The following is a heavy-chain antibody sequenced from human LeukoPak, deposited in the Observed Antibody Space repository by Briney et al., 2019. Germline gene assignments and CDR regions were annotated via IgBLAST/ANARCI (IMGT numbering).Heavy chain of an antibody. V-gene: IGHV3-48*04. D-gene: IGHD5-18*01. CDR1: GVTFSS. CDR2: ISSSRGTA. J-gene: IGHJ4*02. CDR3: ARARLGYTIAVSDY. Sequence: GGSLRLSCAASGVTFSSINWVRQAPGKGLEWIAYISSSRGTAYYADSVKGRFTIASDNAKTSVFLQMTSLSAEDTAVYYCARARLGYTIAVSDYWGQGTLVTVSS.